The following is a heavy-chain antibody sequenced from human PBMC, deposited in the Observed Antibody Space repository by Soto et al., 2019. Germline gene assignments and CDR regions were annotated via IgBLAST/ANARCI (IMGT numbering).Heavy chain of an antibody. J-gene: IGHJ3*02. CDR2: IYSGGST. D-gene: IGHD2-2*01. Sequence: GGSLRLSCAASGFTVSSNYMSWVRQAPGKGLEWVSVIYSGGSTYYADSVKGRFTISRDNSKNTLYLQMNSLRAEDTAVYYCAREYQLTAFDIWGQGTMVTVSS. V-gene: IGHV3-66*01. CDR1: GFTVSSNY. CDR3: AREYQLTAFDI.